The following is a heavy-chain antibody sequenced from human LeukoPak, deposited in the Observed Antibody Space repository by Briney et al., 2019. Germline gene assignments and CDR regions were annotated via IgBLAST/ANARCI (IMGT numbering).Heavy chain of an antibody. Sequence: SETLSLTCTVSGGSISSYYWSWIRQPPGKGLEWIGYIYYSGSTNYNPSLKSRVTISVDTSKNQFSLKLSSVAAADTAVYYCARVAGQQLVRAFDIWGQGTMVTVSS. V-gene: IGHV4-59*01. D-gene: IGHD6-13*01. J-gene: IGHJ3*02. CDR1: GGSISSYY. CDR2: IYYSGST. CDR3: ARVAGQQLVRAFDI.